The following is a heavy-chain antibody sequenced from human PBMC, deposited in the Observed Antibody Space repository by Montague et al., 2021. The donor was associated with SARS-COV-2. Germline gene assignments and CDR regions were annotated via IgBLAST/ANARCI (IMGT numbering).Heavy chain of an antibody. J-gene: IGHJ6*02. Sequence: SETLSLTCAVYGGSFSGYYWSWIRQPPGKGLEWIGEINHSGSTNYNPSPKSRVTISVDTSKNKFSLKLSSVTAADTAVYFCAGVSGCSGGSCYCEWDPYCYYGMDVWGQGTTVTVSS. CDR2: INHSGST. CDR1: GGSFSGYY. V-gene: IGHV4-34*01. CDR3: AGVSGCSGGSCYCEWDPYCYYGMDV. D-gene: IGHD2-15*01.